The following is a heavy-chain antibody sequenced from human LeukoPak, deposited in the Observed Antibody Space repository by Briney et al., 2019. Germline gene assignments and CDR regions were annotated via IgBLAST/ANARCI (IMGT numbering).Heavy chain of an antibody. V-gene: IGHV3-48*03. CDR2: ISSSGSTI. D-gene: IGHD6-19*01. J-gene: IGHJ4*02. Sequence: PEGSLRLSCAASGFTFSSYEMNWVRQAPGKGLEWVSYISSSGSTIYYADSVKGRFTISRDNSKNTLYLQMNSLRAEDTAVYYCARGGSGWYFQTAVPAPLDYWGQGTLVTVSS. CDR3: ARGGSGWYFQTAVPAPLDY. CDR1: GFTFSSYE.